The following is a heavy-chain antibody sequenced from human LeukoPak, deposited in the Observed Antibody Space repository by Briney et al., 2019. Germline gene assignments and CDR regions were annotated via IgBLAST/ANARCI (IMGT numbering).Heavy chain of an antibody. D-gene: IGHD5-12*01. V-gene: IGHV4-31*03. CDR3: ARVVSGYAWD. CDR2: IYYSGST. J-gene: IGHJ4*02. CDR1: GGSISSGGYY. Sequence: KPSETLSLTCTVSGGSISSGGYYWSWLRQHPGEGLEWIGYIYYSGSTYYNPSLKSRVTISVDTSKNQFSLKLSSVTAADTAVYYCARVVSGYAWDWGQGTLVTVSS.